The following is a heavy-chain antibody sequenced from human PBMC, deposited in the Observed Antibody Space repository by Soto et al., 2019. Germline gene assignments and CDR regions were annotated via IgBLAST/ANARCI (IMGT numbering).Heavy chain of an antibody. CDR3: ARSVKDSSGSRIWFDP. Sequence: SETLSLTCAVYGGSFSGYYWSWIRQPPGKGLEWIGEINHSGSTNYNPSLKSRVTISVDTSKNQFSLKLSSVTAADTAVYYCARSVKDSSGSRIWFDPWGQGTLVTVSS. CDR2: INHSGST. D-gene: IGHD6-19*01. V-gene: IGHV4-34*01. CDR1: GGSFSGYY. J-gene: IGHJ5*02.